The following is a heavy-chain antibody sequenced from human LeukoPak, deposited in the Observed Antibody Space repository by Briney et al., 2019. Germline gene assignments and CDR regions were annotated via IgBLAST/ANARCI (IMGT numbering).Heavy chain of an antibody. CDR1: GGSISSSY. J-gene: IGHJ4*02. CDR3: AGSIYVWGSYRPLDY. V-gene: IGHV4-59*01. D-gene: IGHD3-16*02. Sequence: SETLSLTCTVSGGSISSSYWSWIRQPPGKGLEWIGYIYYSGGTNYNPSLKSRVTISLDTSKNQFSLKLNSVTAADTAVYYCAGSIYVWGSYRPLDYWGQGTLVTVSS. CDR2: IYYSGGT.